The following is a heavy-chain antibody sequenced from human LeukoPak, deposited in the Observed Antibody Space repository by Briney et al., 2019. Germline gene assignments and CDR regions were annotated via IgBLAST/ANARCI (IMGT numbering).Heavy chain of an antibody. CDR2: ISSSGKTI. J-gene: IGHJ4*02. D-gene: IGHD6-13*01. V-gene: IGHV3-48*03. CDR1: GFTFSSYE. CDR3: ATTSIAAAVPGCFDY. Sequence: GESLRLSCEASGFTFSSYEMNWVRQAPGKGLEWVSYISSSGKTIYYADSTKGRFTVSRDNAKNSLYLQMNSLRAEDTAVYYCATTSIAAAVPGCFDYWGQGTLVTVLS.